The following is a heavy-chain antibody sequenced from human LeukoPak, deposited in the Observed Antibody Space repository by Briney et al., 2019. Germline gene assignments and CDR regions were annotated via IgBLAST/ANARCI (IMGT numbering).Heavy chain of an antibody. CDR1: GFTFSDYY. CDR3: ARVSYSSSWYYYYYYMDV. CDR2: ISSSGSTI. Sequence: GGSLRLSCAASGFTFSDYYMSWIRQAPGEGLEWVSYISSSGSTIYYADSVKGRFTISRDNAKNSLYLQMNSLRAEDTAVYYCARVSYSSSWYYYYYYMDVWGKGTMVTVSS. J-gene: IGHJ6*03. D-gene: IGHD6-13*01. V-gene: IGHV3-11*01.